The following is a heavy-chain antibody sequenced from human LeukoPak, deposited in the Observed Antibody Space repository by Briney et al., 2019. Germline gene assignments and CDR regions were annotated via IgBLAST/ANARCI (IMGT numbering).Heavy chain of an antibody. D-gene: IGHD3-22*01. CDR1: GDSINSLDL. CDR3: AGLVGRYSSGLYYYYFDY. V-gene: IGHV4-4*02. Sequence: TXSLXCXVSGDSINSLDLWSWVRQPPGKGLEWIGEMYLSGTTHSNPSVKSRVTISIDKSKNQFFLNLSSVTAADTAVYYCAGLVGRYSSGLYYYYFDYWGQGTLVTVSS. J-gene: IGHJ4*02. CDR2: MYLSGTT.